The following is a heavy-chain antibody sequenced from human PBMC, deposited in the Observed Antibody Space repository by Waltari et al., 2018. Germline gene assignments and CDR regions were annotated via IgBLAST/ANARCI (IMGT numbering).Heavy chain of an antibody. CDR2: ISYDGTNK. Sequence: QVQLVESGGGVVQPGRSLRLSCAASGFTFNTYALPWVRQAPVKGLEWVALISYDGTNKYYADSVKGRFTISRDNSKNTLYLQMSSLRAEDTAVYYCARLYMAAFDYWDEGTLVTVSS. V-gene: IGHV3-30-3*01. CDR1: GFTFNTYA. CDR3: ARLYMAAFDY. D-gene: IGHD1-20*01. J-gene: IGHJ4*02.